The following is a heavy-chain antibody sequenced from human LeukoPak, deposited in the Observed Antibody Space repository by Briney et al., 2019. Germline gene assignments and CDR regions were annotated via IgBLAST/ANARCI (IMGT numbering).Heavy chain of an antibody. CDR3: ARDRSGGSGSDS. J-gene: IGHJ4*02. CDR1: GFTFSSYS. V-gene: IGHV3-21*01. CDR2: ISTSRAYI. Sequence: GGSLRLSCAASGFTFSSYSMNWVRQAPGKGLERVSFISTSRAYIFYADSVKGRFTISRDNAKNSLYLQMNGLRAEDTALYYCARDRSGGSGSDSWGQGTLVTVSS. D-gene: IGHD2-15*01.